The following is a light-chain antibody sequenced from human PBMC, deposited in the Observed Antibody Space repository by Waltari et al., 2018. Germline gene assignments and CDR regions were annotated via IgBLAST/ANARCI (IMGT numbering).Light chain of an antibody. J-gene: IGKJ1*01. CDR2: RAS. Sequence: DIQMTQSPSTVSASVGDRVTSSCRASHSITNWLAGYQQKPGKAPKLLIYRASNLESGVPSRFSGSGSGTEFTLTISSLQPDDFATYYCQQYDNYWTFGQGTKVEIK. CDR3: QQYDNYWT. V-gene: IGKV1-5*03. CDR1: HSITNW.